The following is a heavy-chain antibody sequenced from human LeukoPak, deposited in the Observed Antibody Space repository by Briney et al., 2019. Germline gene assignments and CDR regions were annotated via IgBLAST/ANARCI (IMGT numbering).Heavy chain of an antibody. V-gene: IGHV4-59*12. CDR3: ARGSITVVPAFDI. Sequence: SETVSLTCTLSGGSISTYFWGCIRQPPGKGLEWVGNVYYTGRSRYNPSLKSRATISVDASKNQFSLKVNSVTAADTAVYYCARGSITVVPAFDIWGQGTMVTVSS. CDR2: VYYTGRS. D-gene: IGHD3-3*01. J-gene: IGHJ3*02. CDR1: GGSISTYF.